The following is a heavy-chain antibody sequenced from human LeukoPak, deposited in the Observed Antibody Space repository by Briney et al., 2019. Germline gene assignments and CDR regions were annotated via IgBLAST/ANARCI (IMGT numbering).Heavy chain of an antibody. CDR2: INHSGST. V-gene: IGHV4-34*01. Sequence: SETLSLTCAVYGGSFSGYYWSWIRQPPGKGLEWLGEINHSGSTNYYPSLKSRVTISVDTSKNQFSLKLSSVTAADTAVYYCARASFGVPGVWGQGTTVTVSS. J-gene: IGHJ6*02. CDR3: ARASFGVPGV. CDR1: GGSFSGYY. D-gene: IGHD3-3*01.